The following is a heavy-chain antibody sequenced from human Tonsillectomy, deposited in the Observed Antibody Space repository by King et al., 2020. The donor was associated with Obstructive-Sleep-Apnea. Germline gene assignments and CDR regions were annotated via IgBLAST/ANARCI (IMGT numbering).Heavy chain of an antibody. Sequence: VQLVESGGGLVQPGGSLRLSCAASGFTFSSYAMSWVRQVPGKGLEWVSGVSGSGGSTYYEDSVKGRFTISRDNSNNTLFLQMKSLRVDDTAVYYCAKTAGGAILNGYYWVPHWGQGTLVTVSS. CDR3: AKTAGGAILNGYYWVPH. J-gene: IGHJ4*02. CDR2: VSGSGGST. CDR1: GFTFSSYA. D-gene: IGHD3-9*01. V-gene: IGHV3-23*04.